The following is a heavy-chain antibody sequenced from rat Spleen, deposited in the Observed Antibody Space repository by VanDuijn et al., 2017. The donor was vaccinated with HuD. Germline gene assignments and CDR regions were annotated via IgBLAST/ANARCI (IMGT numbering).Heavy chain of an antibody. CDR1: GFSLSNYG. D-gene: IGHD1-4*01. Sequence: QVQLKESGPGLVQPSQTLSLTCTVSGFSLSNYGVIWVRQPPGKGLEWMGVIWGDGNTNYNSALKSRLSISRDTSKSQVYFKMNSLQSEDTATYYCAKETGYNSYFDYWGQGVMVTVSS. V-gene: IGHV2-13*01. J-gene: IGHJ2*01. CDR3: AKETGYNSYFDY. CDR2: IWGDGNT.